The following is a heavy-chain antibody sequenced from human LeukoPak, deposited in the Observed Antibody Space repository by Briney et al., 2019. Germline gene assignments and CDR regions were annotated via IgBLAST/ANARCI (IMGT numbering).Heavy chain of an antibody. J-gene: IGHJ4*02. CDR3: ARESNGDYSDY. CDR2: IYSSGST. CDR1: GGSISSYY. Sequence: SETLSLTCTDSGGSISSYYWSWIRQPPGKGLEWIGYIYSSGSTSYNPSLKSRVTMSIDTSKNQFSLKVKSVTAADTAVYYCARESNGDYSDYWGQGTLVTVSS. D-gene: IGHD4-17*01. V-gene: IGHV4-59*01.